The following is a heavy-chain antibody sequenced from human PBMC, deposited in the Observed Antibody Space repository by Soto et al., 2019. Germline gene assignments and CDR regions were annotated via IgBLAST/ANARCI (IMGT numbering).Heavy chain of an antibody. D-gene: IGHD5-18*01. CDR3: ARGHSYGTRSYDY. J-gene: IGHJ4*02. CDR1: GGSFSGYY. V-gene: IGHV4-34*01. CDR2: INHSGST. Sequence: SETLSLTCAVYGGSFSGYYWSWIRQPPGKGLEWIGEINHSGSTNYNPSLKSRVTISVDTSKNQFSLKLSSVTAADTAVYYCARGHSYGTRSYDYWGQGTLVTVSS.